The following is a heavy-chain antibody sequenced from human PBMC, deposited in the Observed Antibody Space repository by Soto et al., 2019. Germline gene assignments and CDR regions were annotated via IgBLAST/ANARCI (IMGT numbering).Heavy chain of an antibody. CDR2: MNPNSGNT. Sequence: QVQLVQSGAEVKKPGASVKVSCKASGYTFTSYDINWVRQATGQGLEWMGWMNPNSGNTGYAQKFQGRVTMTRHTSISTAYMELSRLRSEDTAVYYCAITHLRFGEHHYWGQGTLVTVSS. J-gene: IGHJ4*02. V-gene: IGHV1-8*01. D-gene: IGHD3-10*01. CDR3: AITHLRFGEHHY. CDR1: GYTFTSYD.